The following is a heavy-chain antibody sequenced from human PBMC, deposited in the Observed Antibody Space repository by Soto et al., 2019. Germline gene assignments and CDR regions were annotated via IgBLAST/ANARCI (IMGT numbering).Heavy chain of an antibody. CDR2: INPNSDDTNGIGT. CDR1: GYSFTNYY. CDR3: ASEVTIVRGAQVDGLDV. Sequence: QVQLVQSGAEVKKPGASVKVSCKASGYSFTNYYMHWVRQAPGQGLEWMGWINPNSDDTNGIGTNYAQKSQGRGIMTRDSPTSAAYTELRSLTSVDTAVYYCASEVTIVRGAQVDGLDVWGQATTVTVSS. V-gene: IGHV1-2*02. D-gene: IGHD3-10*02. J-gene: IGHJ6*02.